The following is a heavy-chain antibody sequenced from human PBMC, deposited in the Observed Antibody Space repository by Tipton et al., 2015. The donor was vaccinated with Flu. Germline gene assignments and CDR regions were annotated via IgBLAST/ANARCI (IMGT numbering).Heavy chain of an antibody. J-gene: IGHJ4*02. D-gene: IGHD3-10*02. Sequence: PGLVKPSETLSLTCTVSSGSIRSTNYFCAWIRQPPGKRLELIGSIFPSGTTYYNPSLKSRVTISVDTSKSQFSLMLRSVTAADTAVYYCARLSYYDVDLKNFYFDYWSQGALVTVSS. V-gene: IGHV4-39*01. CDR3: ARLSYYDVDLKNFYFDY. CDR1: SGSIRSTNYF. CDR2: IFPSGTT.